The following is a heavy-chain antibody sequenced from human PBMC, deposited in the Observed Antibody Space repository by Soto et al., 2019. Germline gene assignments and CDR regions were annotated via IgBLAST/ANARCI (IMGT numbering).Heavy chain of an antibody. D-gene: IGHD2-2*01. CDR3: ARGHCSSTSCSTDSYYGMDV. CDR1: GYTFTSYG. J-gene: IGHJ6*02. Sequence: GASVKVSCKASGYTFTSYGISWVRQAPGQGLEWMGWISAYNGNTNYAQKLQGRATMTTDTSTSTAYMELRSLRSDDTAVYYCARGHCSSTSCSTDSYYGMDVWGQGTTVTVSS. V-gene: IGHV1-18*01. CDR2: ISAYNGNT.